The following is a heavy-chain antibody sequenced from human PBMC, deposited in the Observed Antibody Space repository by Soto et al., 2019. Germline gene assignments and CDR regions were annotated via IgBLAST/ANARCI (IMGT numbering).Heavy chain of an antibody. J-gene: IGHJ6*04. D-gene: IGHD2-2*01. CDR2: MNPNSGNT. CDR3: ARCLGSTSCYFFSWDV. Sequence: ASVKVSCKASGYTFTSYDINWVRQATGQGLEWMGWMNPNSGNTGYAQKFQGRVTMTRNTSISTAYMELSRLRSEDAAVSYGARCLGSTSCYFFSWDVWGKGTTVTVSS. CDR1: GYTFTSYD. V-gene: IGHV1-8*01.